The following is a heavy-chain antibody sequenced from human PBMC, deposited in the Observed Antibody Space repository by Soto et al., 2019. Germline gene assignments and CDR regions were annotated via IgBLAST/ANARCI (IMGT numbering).Heavy chain of an antibody. V-gene: IGHV3-30-3*01. CDR3: AREGIDFDLSITENSGGMDV. CDR2: ISYDGSNK. Sequence: GGSLRLSCAASGFTFSSYAMHWVRQAPGKGLEWVAVISYDGSNKYYADSVKGRFTISRDNSKNTLYLQMNSLRAEDTAVYYCAREGIDFDLSITENSGGMDVWGQGTTVTVSS. D-gene: IGHD6-25*01. CDR1: GFTFSSYA. J-gene: IGHJ6*02.